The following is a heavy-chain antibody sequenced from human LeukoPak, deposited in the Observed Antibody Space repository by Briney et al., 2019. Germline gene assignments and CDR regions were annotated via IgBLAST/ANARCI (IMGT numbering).Heavy chain of an antibody. Sequence: SETLSLICTVSGGSISSYYWSWIRQPAGKGLEWIGRIYTSGSTNYNPFLKSRVTMSVDTSKNQFSLKLSSVTAADTAVYYCARSSGWYETDAFDIWGQGTMVTVSS. J-gene: IGHJ3*02. D-gene: IGHD6-19*01. CDR1: GGSISSYY. V-gene: IGHV4-4*07. CDR3: ARSSGWYETDAFDI. CDR2: IYTSGST.